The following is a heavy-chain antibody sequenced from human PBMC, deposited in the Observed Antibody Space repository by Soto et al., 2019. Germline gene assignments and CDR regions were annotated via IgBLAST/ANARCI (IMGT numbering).Heavy chain of an antibody. D-gene: IGHD3-9*01. Sequence: SETLSLTCAVSGGSISSGGYSWSWIRQPPGKGLEWIGYIYHSGSTYYNPSLKSRVTISVDRSKNQFSLKLSSVTAADTAVYYCARGIDGGYFDYWGQGTLVTVSS. J-gene: IGHJ4*02. CDR2: IYHSGST. V-gene: IGHV4-30-2*01. CDR3: ARGIDGGYFDY. CDR1: GGSISSGGYS.